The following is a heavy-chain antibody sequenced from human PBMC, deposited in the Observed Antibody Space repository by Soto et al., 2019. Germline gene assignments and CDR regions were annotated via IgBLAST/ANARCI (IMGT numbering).Heavy chain of an antibody. J-gene: IGHJ4*02. CDR2: ISSGGRNT. Sequence: EVQLVESGGGLVKPEGSLRLSCEVSGLTFSTYSMSWVRQAPGKGLEWVSSISSGGRNTYYADSVKGRVTVSRDNAKNLLFLQMNSLRAEDAAVYYCAGRHCSNGVCPFDFWGRGTLVTVSS. CDR3: AGRHCSNGVCPFDF. CDR1: GLTFSTYS. D-gene: IGHD2-8*01. V-gene: IGHV3-21*01.